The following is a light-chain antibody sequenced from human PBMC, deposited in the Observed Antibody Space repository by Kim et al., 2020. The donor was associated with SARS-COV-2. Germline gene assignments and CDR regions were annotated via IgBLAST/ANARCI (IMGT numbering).Light chain of an antibody. CDR1: SSDVGGYKY. J-gene: IGLJ3*02. V-gene: IGLV2-14*03. CDR3: TSYISSSTRV. Sequence: QSALTQPPSVSGSPGQSITISCTGTSSDVGGYKYVSWYQQHPGKAPKLMIYDVSRRPSGVSNRFSGSKSGNTASLTISGLQAEDEADYYCTSYISSSTRVFGGGTQLTVL. CDR2: DVS.